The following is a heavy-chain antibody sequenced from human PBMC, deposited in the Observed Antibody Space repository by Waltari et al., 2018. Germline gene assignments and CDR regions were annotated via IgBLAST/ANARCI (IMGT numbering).Heavy chain of an antibody. V-gene: IGHV3-53*01. CDR1: GFTVSSNY. CDR3: ARESAGYYDSSGYYYVSY. D-gene: IGHD3-22*01. Sequence: EVQLVESGGGLIQPGGSLRLSCAASGFTVSSNYMSWVRQAPGKGLEWVSVIYSGGSTYYADSVKSRFTISRDNSKNTLYLQMNSLRAEDTAVYYCARESAGYYDSSGYYYVSYWGQGTLVTVSS. J-gene: IGHJ4*02. CDR2: IYSGGST.